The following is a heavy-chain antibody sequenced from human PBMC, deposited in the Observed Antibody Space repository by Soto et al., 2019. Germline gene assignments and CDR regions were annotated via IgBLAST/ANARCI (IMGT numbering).Heavy chain of an antibody. CDR1: GYTFTSYG. J-gene: IGHJ6*02. CDR3: ARSLNDYDILTGYYYYYGMDV. CDR2: ISVYNGNT. Sequence: ASVKVSCKASGYTFTSYGFSWVRQAPGQGLEWMGWISVYNGNTKNAQKFQGRVTMTTDTSTSTAYMELRSLRSDDTAVYYCARSLNDYDILTGYYYYYGMDVWGQGTTVTVSS. V-gene: IGHV1-18*01. D-gene: IGHD3-9*01.